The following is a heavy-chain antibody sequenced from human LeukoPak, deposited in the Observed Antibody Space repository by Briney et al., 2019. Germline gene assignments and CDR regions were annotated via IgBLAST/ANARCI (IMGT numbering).Heavy chain of an antibody. CDR2: ISGSGSST. V-gene: IGHV3-23*01. CDR1: GIPFHLYA. D-gene: IGHD1-26*01. CDR3: AKGRGPYIGIAKNRLVP. J-gene: IGHJ5*02. Sequence: PGGSLRLSCVASGIPFHLYAMNGVRQAPGKGLEWVSGISGSGSSTHYADSVKGRFTISMDNSKHTICLEINSVRGEDTAVYYCAKGRGPYIGIAKNRLVPWGERTLVIVSS.